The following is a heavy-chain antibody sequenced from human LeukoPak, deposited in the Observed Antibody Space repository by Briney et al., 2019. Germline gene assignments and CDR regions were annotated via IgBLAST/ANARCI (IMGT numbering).Heavy chain of an antibody. CDR1: GFTFSSYA. Sequence: GGSLRLSCAASGFTFSSYAMSRVRQAPGKGLEWVSGISGSGSSTYYADSVRGRFTISRDNSKNTLYLEMNSLRAEDTAVYYCATVIPRYSGSSVGAFDIWGQGTMVIVSS. J-gene: IGHJ3*02. CDR2: ISGSGSST. V-gene: IGHV3-23*01. D-gene: IGHD1-26*01. CDR3: ATVIPRYSGSSVGAFDI.